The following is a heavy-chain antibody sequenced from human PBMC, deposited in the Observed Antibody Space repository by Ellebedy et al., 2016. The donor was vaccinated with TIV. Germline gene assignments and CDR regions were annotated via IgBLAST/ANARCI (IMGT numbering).Heavy chain of an antibody. V-gene: IGHV3-7*01. D-gene: IGHD3-10*01. Sequence: GESLKISCAASGFTFSSYWMSWVRQAPGKGLEWVANIKQDGSDKYYVDSVKGRFTISRDNAKNSLYLQMNSLRVEDTAVYYCARKLVEYWGQGTLVTVSS. CDR2: IKQDGSDK. CDR1: GFTFSSYW. CDR3: ARKLVEY. J-gene: IGHJ4*02.